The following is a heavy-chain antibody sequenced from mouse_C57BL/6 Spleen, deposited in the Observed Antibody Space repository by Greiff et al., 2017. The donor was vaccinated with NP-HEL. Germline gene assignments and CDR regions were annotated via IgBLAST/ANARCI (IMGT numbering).Heavy chain of an antibody. CDR2: INPYNGGT. Sequence: VQLQQSGPVLVKPGASVKMSCKASGYTFTDYYMNWVKQSHGKSLEWIGVINPYNGGTSYNQKFKGKATLTVDKSSSTAYMELNSLTSEDSAVYYCARSTTVAVFDYWGQGTTLTVSS. D-gene: IGHD1-1*01. J-gene: IGHJ2*01. CDR1: GYTFTDYY. V-gene: IGHV1-19*01. CDR3: ARSTTVAVFDY.